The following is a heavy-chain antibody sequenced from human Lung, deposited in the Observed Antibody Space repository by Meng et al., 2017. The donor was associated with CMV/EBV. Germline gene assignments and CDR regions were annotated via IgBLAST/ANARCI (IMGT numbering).Heavy chain of an antibody. CDR1: GFTFDDYA. Sequence: SLRLXCAASGFTFDDYAMHWVRQAPGKGLEWVSGISWNSGSIGYADSVKGRFTISRDNAKNSLYLQMNSLRAEDTALYYCAKASGYSSGWSKFDYWGQGXLVTVSS. J-gene: IGHJ4*02. CDR2: ISWNSGSI. CDR3: AKASGYSSGWSKFDY. V-gene: IGHV3-9*01. D-gene: IGHD6-19*01.